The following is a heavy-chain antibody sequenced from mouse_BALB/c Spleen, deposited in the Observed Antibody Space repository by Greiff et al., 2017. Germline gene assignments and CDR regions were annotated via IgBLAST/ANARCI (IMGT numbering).Heavy chain of an antibody. CDR2: IWTGGGT. CDR3: VRARGYAMDY. V-gene: IGHV2-9-2*01. J-gene: IGHJ4*01. Sequence: QVQLKESGPGLVAPSQSLSITCTVSGFSLTSYDISWIRQPPGKGLEWLGVIWTGGGTNYNSAFMSRLSISKYNSKSQVFLKMNSLQTDDTAIYYCVRARGYAMDYWGQGTSVTVSS. D-gene: IGHD3-3*01. CDR1: GFSLTSYD.